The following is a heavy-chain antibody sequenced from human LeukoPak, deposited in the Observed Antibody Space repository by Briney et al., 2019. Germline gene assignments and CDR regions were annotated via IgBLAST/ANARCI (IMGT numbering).Heavy chain of an antibody. Sequence: ASETLSLTCTVSGGSISNYYWTWIRQPAGKGLEWIGRIYTSGGTNYTPSLKSRVTMSVDTSTNQFSLKLSSVTAADTAMYYCARAAEYSSGWYLFDFWGQGILVTVSA. CDR1: GGSISNYY. D-gene: IGHD6-19*01. J-gene: IGHJ4*02. CDR2: IYTSGGT. V-gene: IGHV4-4*07. CDR3: ARAAEYSSGWYLFDF.